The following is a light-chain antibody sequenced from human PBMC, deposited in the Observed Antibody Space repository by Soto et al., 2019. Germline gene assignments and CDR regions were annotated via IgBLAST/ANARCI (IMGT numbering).Light chain of an antibody. V-gene: IGKV3-11*01. CDR1: QIVSSY. Sequence: EIVLTQSPATLSLSPGERATLSCRASQIVSSYLAWYQQTPGQAPRLLIYDASNRATGIPARFSGSGSGTDLPLTISSLEPEDFAVYYCQQRSNWPTFGGGTKVEIK. J-gene: IGKJ4*01. CDR2: DAS. CDR3: QQRSNWPT.